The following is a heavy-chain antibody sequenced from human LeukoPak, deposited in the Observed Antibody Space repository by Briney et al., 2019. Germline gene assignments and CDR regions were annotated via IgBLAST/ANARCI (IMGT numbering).Heavy chain of an antibody. CDR1: GGSISSYY. CDR2: IYYSGST. V-gene: IGHV4-59*08. D-gene: IGHD6-6*01. Sequence: KPSETLSLTCTVSGGSISSYYWSWIRQPPGKGLEWIGYIYYSGSTNYNHSLKSRVTLSVDTSKNQFSLKLSSVTAADTAVYYFARGVKIEYSSSSRNWYFDLWGRGTLVTVSS. CDR3: ARGVKIEYSSSSRNWYFDL. J-gene: IGHJ2*01.